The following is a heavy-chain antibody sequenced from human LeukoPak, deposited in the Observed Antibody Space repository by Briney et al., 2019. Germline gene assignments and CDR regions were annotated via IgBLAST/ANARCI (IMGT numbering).Heavy chain of an antibody. CDR3: ARGGRLVYYFDY. V-gene: IGHV1-8*03. J-gene: IGHJ4*02. CDR2: MNPNSGNT. D-gene: IGHD6-19*01. Sequence: GASVKVSCKASGYSFTAYYMHWVRQATGQGLEWMGWMNPNSGNTGYAQKFQGRVTITRNTSISTAYMELSSLRSEDTAVYYCARGGRLVYYFDYWGQGTLVTVSS. CDR1: GYSFTAYY.